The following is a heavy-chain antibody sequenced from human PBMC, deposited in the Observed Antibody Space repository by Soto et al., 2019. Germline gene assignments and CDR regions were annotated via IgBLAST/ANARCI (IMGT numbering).Heavy chain of an antibody. CDR2: ISGSGGRT. D-gene: IGHD6-13*01. Sequence: EVQLLESGGGLVQPGGSLRLSCAASGFTFSSFAVSWVRQAPGKGLEWVSAISGSGGRTYYADSVKGRFTISRDNSKSTLYLQMISLRVDDTAVYYCAKDPSGATSWYYWYFVLWGRGTRVTVSS. CDR3: AKDPSGATSWYYWYFVL. CDR1: GFTFSSFA. J-gene: IGHJ2*01. V-gene: IGHV3-23*01.